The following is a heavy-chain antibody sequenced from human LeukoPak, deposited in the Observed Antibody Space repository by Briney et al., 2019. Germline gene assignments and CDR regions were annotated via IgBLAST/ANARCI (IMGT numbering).Heavy chain of an antibody. J-gene: IGHJ4*02. D-gene: IGHD3-10*01. CDR3: AKAYGSGSRPFPFDY. CDR1: GFTFSSYA. V-gene: IGHV3-23*01. CDR2: ISGSGGST. Sequence: QPEGSLRLSCAASGFTFSSYAMSWVRQAPGKGLEWVSAISGSGGSTYYADSVKGRFTISRDNSKNTLYLQMNSLRAEDTAVYYCAKAYGSGSRPFPFDYWGQGTLVTVSS.